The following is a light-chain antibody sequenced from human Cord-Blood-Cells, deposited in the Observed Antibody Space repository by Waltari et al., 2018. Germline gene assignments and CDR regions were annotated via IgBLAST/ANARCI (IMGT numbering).Light chain of an antibody. V-gene: IGLV2-14*01. CDR2: DVS. J-gene: IGLJ2*01. Sequence: QSALTQPASVSGSPGQSITISCTGTSSDVGGYNYVSWYQQHPGKAPKLMIYDVSKRPSGFSNRFSGSKTGTPASLTISGLQAEDEADYYCSSYTSSSTLVFGGGTKLTVL. CDR3: SSYTSSSTLV. CDR1: SSDVGGYNY.